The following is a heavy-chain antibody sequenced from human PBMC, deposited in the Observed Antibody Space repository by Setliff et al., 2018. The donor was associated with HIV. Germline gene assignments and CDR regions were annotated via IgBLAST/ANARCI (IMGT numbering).Heavy chain of an antibody. CDR1: GGSISGYY. V-gene: IGHV4-59*01. CDR2: IFYTGNT. CDR3: VRGFCSSTTCYEDYYYMDV. J-gene: IGHJ6*03. Sequence: SETLSLTCTVSGGSISGYYWSWIRQPPGKGLEWIGTIFYTGNTNYNPSLKSRVTLSGGMPENQLFLQLTSVTAADTAVYYCVRGFCSSTTCYEDYYYMDVWGKGSTVTVSS. D-gene: IGHD2-2*01.